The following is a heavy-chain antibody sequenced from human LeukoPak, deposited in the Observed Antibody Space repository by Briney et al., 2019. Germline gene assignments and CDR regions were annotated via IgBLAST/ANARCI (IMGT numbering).Heavy chain of an antibody. CDR3: ARAAHYYDSGGFLPEAFDV. CDR2: ITSTSSTI. Sequence: GGSLRLSCTASGFTFNNYNMNWVRQAPGKGLEWVSYITSTSSTIYYADSVKGRFTISRDNARNSLYLQMDSLRAEDTAVYYCARAAHYYDSGGFLPEAFDVWGQGTMVTVSS. J-gene: IGHJ3*01. CDR1: GFTFNNYN. D-gene: IGHD3-22*01. V-gene: IGHV3-48*04.